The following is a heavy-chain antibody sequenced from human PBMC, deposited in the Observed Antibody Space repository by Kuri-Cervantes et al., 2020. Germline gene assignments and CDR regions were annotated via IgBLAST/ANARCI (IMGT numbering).Heavy chain of an antibody. Sequence: ASVKVSCKASGYTFTSYYMHWVRQAPGQGLEWMGWINAGNGNTKYSQKFQGRVTITRDTSASTAYMELSSLRSEDTAVYYCARDSRSSSWYPNGDYWGQGTLVTVSS. CDR1: GYTFTSYY. CDR3: ARDSRSSSWYPNGDY. CDR2: INAGNGNT. V-gene: IGHV1-3*01. J-gene: IGHJ4*02. D-gene: IGHD6-13*01.